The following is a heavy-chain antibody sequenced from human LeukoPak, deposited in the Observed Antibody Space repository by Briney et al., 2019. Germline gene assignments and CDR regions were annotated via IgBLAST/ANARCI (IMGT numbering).Heavy chain of an antibody. D-gene: IGHD3-3*01. CDR2: IYYSGST. J-gene: IGHJ5*02. Sequence: PSETLSLTCTVSGGSISSSSYYWGWIRQPPGKGLEWIGSIYYSGSTYYNQSLKSRVTISVDTSKNQFSLKLSSVTAADAAVYYCARLRIADYYDFWSGYPTHHNWFDPWGQGTLVTVSS. CDR3: ARLRIADYYDFWSGYPTHHNWFDP. V-gene: IGHV4-39*01. CDR1: GGSISSSSYY.